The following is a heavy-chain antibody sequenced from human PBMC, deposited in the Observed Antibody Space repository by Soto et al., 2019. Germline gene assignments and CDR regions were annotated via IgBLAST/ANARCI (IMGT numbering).Heavy chain of an antibody. J-gene: IGHJ5*02. Sequence: ASVKVSCKASGYTFTSYYMHWVRQAPGQGLEWMGWISAYNGNTNYAQKLQGRVTMTTDTSTSTAYMELRSLRSDDTAVYYCASSRIAGRWFDPWGQGTLVTVSS. D-gene: IGHD6-13*01. V-gene: IGHV1-18*04. CDR2: ISAYNGNT. CDR1: GYTFTSYY. CDR3: ASSRIAGRWFDP.